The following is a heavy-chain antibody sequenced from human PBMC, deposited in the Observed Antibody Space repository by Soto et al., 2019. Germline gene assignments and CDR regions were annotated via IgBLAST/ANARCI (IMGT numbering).Heavy chain of an antibody. Sequence: SETLSLTCTVSGGSVSNGYDYWGWIRQPPGKGLEWIGYIYYSGSTYYNPSLKSRVTISVDTSKNQFSLKLSSVTAADTAVYYCAIYDSSGSRGFQHWGQGTLVTVS. CDR3: AIYDSSGSRGFQH. CDR1: GGSVSNGYDY. CDR2: IYYSGST. V-gene: IGHV4-30-4*08. D-gene: IGHD3-22*01. J-gene: IGHJ1*01.